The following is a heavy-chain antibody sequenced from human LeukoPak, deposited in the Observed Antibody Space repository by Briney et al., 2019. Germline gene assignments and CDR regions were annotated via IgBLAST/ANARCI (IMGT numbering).Heavy chain of an antibody. CDR2: IYHSGGT. V-gene: IGHV4-38-2*02. Sequence: SETLSLTCTVSGYSISSGYYWGWIRQPPGKGLEWIGSIYHSGGTNYNPSLKSRVTISVDKSKNQFSLKLSSVTAADTAVYYCARDGRAAGTDYWGQGTLVTVSS. CDR3: ARDGRAAGTDY. CDR1: GYSISSGYY. D-gene: IGHD6-13*01. J-gene: IGHJ4*02.